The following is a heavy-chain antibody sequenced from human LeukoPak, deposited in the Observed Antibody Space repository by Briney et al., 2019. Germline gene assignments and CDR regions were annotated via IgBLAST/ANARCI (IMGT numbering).Heavy chain of an antibody. V-gene: IGHV4-59*12. CDR2: IYYSGST. Sequence: SETLSLTCTVSGGSISNYYWSWIRQPPGKGLEWIGYIYYSGSTYYNPSLKSRVTISVDTSKNQFSLKLSSVTAADTAVYYCARDTINYFDYWGQGTLVTVSS. CDR1: GGSISNYY. J-gene: IGHJ4*02. CDR3: ARDTINYFDY. D-gene: IGHD2-2*01.